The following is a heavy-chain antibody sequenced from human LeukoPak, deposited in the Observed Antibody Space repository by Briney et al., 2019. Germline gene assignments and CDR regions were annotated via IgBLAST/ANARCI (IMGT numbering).Heavy chain of an antibody. J-gene: IGHJ4*02. CDR1: GFTFSSYG. Sequence: GGSLRLSCAASGFTFSSYGMHWVRQAPGKGLEWVAVISYDGSNKYYADSVKGRFTTSRDNSKNTLYLQMNSLRAEDTAVYYCAKADGIAVAGSFFDYWGQGTLVTVSS. CDR3: AKADGIAVAGSFFDY. CDR2: ISYDGSNK. V-gene: IGHV3-30*18. D-gene: IGHD6-19*01.